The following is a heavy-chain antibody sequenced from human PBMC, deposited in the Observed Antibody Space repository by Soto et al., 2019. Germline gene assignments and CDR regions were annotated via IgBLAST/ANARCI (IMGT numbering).Heavy chain of an antibody. CDR2: IIPIFGTA. Sequence: SVKVSCKASGGTFSSYAISWVRQAPGQGLEWMGGIIPIFGTANYAQKFQGRVTITADESTSTAYMELSSLRSEDTAVYYCARREVVVAATGVVYYYGMDVWGQGTTVTVS. D-gene: IGHD2-15*01. J-gene: IGHJ6*02. CDR3: ARREVVVAATGVVYYYGMDV. V-gene: IGHV1-69*13. CDR1: GGTFSSYA.